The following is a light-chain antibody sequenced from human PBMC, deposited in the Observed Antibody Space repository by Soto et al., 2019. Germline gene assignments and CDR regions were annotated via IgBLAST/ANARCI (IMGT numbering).Light chain of an antibody. CDR3: QQYGSSIFT. Sequence: EIVLTQSPGTLSLSPGERATLSCRASQSVSSSYLGWYQQKPGQAPRLLIYGASTRATGIPDRFSGSASGTDFPLTISRLDPEDVAVYYCQQYGSSIFTFGPGTKVDIK. J-gene: IGKJ3*01. CDR2: GAS. V-gene: IGKV3-20*01. CDR1: QSVSSSY.